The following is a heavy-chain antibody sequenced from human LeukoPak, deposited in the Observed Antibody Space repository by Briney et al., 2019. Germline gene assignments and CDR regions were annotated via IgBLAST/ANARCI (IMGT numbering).Heavy chain of an antibody. CDR1: GFTVSSNY. D-gene: IGHD1-14*01. CDR2: IYSGGNT. CDR3: ARGSKGEPDFGY. V-gene: IGHV3-53*01. J-gene: IGHJ4*02. Sequence: GSLRLSCAASGFTVSSNYMSWVRQAPGKGLEWVSVIYSGGNTYCADSVKGRFTISRDNSKNTLYLQMNSLRAEDTAVYYCARGSKGEPDFGYWGQGTLVTVSS.